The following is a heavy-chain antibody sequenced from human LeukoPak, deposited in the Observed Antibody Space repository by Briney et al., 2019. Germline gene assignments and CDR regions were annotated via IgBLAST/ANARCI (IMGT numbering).Heavy chain of an antibody. CDR3: TRDPTNNS. CDR2: IGRNSGYL. V-gene: IGHV3-21*01. Sequence: GRSLRLSCAASGFTFRGYSLNWVRQAPGKGLEWVSSIGRNSGYLYYAESVKGRFTISRDNAQNSLYLQMDSLRAEDTAVYYCTRDPTNNSWGQGTLVTVSS. CDR1: GFTFRGYS. J-gene: IGHJ4*02.